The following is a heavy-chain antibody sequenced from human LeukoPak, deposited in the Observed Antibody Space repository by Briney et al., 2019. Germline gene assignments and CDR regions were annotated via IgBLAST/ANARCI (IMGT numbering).Heavy chain of an antibody. J-gene: IGHJ4*02. V-gene: IGHV4-34*01. D-gene: IGHD1-26*01. Sequence: PSETLSLTCAVYGGSFSGYYWSWIRQPPGKGLEWIGEINHSGSTNYNPSLKSRVTISVDTSKNQFSLKLSSVTAADTAVYYCARERREQLLPPYTRLVTYFDYWGQGTLVTVSS. CDR3: ARERREQLLPPYTRLVTYFDY. CDR1: GGSFSGYY. CDR2: INHSGST.